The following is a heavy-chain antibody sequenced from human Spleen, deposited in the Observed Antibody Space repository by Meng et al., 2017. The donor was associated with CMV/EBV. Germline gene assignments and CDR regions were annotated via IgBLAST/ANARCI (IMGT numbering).Heavy chain of an antibody. J-gene: IGHJ4*02. CDR3: ARDRHLTIDY. CDR1: GFTFSNYP. V-gene: IGHV3-30*04. Sequence: LSWPASGFTFSNYPMHWVRQAPGKGLEWVAITSYDGSTKYYADSVKGRFTIARDNSRTTLFLQMNSLRPEDTAVYYCARDRHLTIDYWGQGTLVTVSS. CDR2: TSYDGSTK.